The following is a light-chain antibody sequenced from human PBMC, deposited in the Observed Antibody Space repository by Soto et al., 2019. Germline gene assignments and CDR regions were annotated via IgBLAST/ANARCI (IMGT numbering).Light chain of an antibody. CDR2: EVS. CDR1: SSDVGGYNY. J-gene: IGLJ1*01. CDR3: SSYAGSNNWI. Sequence: QSALTQPPSASGSPGQSVTISCTGTSSDVGGYNYVSWYQQHPGKAPKLMIYEVSKRPSGVPDRFSGSKSGNTASLTVSGLQAEDEAEYYCSSYAGSNNWIVGPGTKLTVL. V-gene: IGLV2-8*01.